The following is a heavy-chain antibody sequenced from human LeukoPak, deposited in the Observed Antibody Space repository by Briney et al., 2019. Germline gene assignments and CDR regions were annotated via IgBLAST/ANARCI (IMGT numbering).Heavy chain of an antibody. CDR2: INANSGTT. V-gene: IGHV3-23*01. CDR1: GFAFSFYA. J-gene: IGHJ5*01. Sequence: GGSLRLSCAASGFAFSFYAMSWLRQPPGKGLEWVSTINANSGTTSYAASVRGRFTISRDNSKNTLYLQVNNLRADDTATYYCAKPISGGLAVTADWFHPWGQGTLVVVSS. CDR3: AKPISGGLAVTADWFHP. D-gene: IGHD6-19*01.